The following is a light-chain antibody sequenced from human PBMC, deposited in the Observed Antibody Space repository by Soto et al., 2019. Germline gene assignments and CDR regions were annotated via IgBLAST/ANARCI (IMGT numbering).Light chain of an antibody. CDR2: AAS. V-gene: IGKV1-39*01. CDR1: QSISSY. Sequence: DIQMTQSPSSLSASVGHRVTITCRASQSISSYLNWYQQKPGKAPKLLIYAASSLQSGVPSRFSGSGSGTDFTHTISCLQSEDFATYYCQQYYSYPLTFGGGTKVDIK. CDR3: QQYYSYPLT. J-gene: IGKJ4*01.